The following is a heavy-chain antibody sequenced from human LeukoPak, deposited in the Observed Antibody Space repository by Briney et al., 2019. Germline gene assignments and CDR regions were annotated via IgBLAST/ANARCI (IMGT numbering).Heavy chain of an antibody. CDR3: AKNGDRGAYCTGGTCYPYFYYYMDV. CDR1: EFSVGSNY. CDR2: IYSGGST. J-gene: IGHJ6*03. V-gene: IGHV3-66*01. D-gene: IGHD2-15*01. Sequence: GGSLRLSCAASEFSVGSNYMTWVRQAPGKGLEWVSLIYSGGSTYYADSVKGRFTISRDNSKNTLYLQMNSLRAEDTAIYYCAKNGDRGAYCTGGTCYPYFYYYMDVWGKGTTVTI.